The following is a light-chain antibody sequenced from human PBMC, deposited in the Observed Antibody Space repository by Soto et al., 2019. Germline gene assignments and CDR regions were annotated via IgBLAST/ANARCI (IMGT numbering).Light chain of an antibody. Sequence: DIVMTQSPDSLAVSLGERATINCKSSQSVLYSSNNENYLAWYQQKPGQPPKLLIYWASTRESGVPDRFSGSGSGTDFTHTISSLQAEDLAIYYCQQYYSTPRTFGQGTKVDIK. J-gene: IGKJ1*01. CDR1: QSVLYSSNNENY. CDR3: QQYYSTPRT. V-gene: IGKV4-1*01. CDR2: WAS.